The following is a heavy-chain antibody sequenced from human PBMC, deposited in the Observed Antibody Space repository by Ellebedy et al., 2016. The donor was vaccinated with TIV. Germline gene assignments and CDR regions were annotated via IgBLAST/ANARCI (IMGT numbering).Heavy chain of an antibody. D-gene: IGHD3-22*01. CDR1: GFTFSGYW. CDR2: INSDGSRA. CDR3: AVYDRVGW. Sequence: GESLKISXAASGFTFSGYWMHWVRQAPGKGLMWVSRINSDGSRATYADSVKGRFTVSRDNAKNTLYLQINSLRAEDTAVYYCAVYDRVGWWGQGTLVTVSS. J-gene: IGHJ4*02. V-gene: IGHV3-74*01.